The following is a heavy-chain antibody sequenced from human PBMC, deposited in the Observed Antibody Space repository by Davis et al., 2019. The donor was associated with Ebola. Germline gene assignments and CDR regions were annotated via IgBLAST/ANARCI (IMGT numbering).Heavy chain of an antibody. V-gene: IGHV4-34*01. J-gene: IGHJ5*02. CDR3: ARSLRFLEWFWFDP. CDR2: INHSGST. Sequence: MPSETLSLTCAVYGGSFSGYYWSWIRQPPGKGLEWIGEINHSGSTNYNPSLKSRVTISVDTSKNQFSLKLSSVTAADTAVYYCARSLRFLEWFWFDPWGQGTLVTVSS. D-gene: IGHD3-3*01. CDR1: GGSFSGYY.